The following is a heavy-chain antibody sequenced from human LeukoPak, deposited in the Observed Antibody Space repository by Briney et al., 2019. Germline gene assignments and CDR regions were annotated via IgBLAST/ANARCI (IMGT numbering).Heavy chain of an antibody. D-gene: IGHD2-2*01. V-gene: IGHV3-23*01. CDR2: ISGSGGST. CDR3: AIPSGYCSSTSCPVGY. Sequence: GRSLRLSCAASGFTFSSYDMSWVRQAPGKGLEWVSAISGSGGSTYYADSVKGRFTISRDNSKNTLYLQMNSLRAEDTAVYYCAIPSGYCSSTSCPVGYWGQGTLVTVSS. CDR1: GFTFSSYD. J-gene: IGHJ4*02.